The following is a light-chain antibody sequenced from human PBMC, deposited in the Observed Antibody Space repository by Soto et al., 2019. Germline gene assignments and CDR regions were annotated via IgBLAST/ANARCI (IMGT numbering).Light chain of an antibody. Sequence: EIVLTQSPGTLSLSLGERATLSCRARQSVSSYYLAWYQQKPGKAPRILIYATSNRATCIPDRFSGSGSGTDFTLTISSLEPEDFAVYYCHQYGSSPRYSFGQGTKLEIK. CDR3: HQYGSSPRYS. CDR2: ATS. CDR1: QSVSSYY. V-gene: IGKV3-20*01. J-gene: IGKJ2*03.